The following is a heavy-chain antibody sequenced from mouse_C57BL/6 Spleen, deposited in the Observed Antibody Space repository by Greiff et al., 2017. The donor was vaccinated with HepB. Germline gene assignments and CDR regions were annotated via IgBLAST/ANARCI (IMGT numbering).Heavy chain of an antibody. Sequence: QVQLQQSGPELVKPGASVKISCKASGYAFSSSWMNWVKQRPGKGLEWIGRIYPGDGDTNYNGKFKGKATLTADKSSSTAYMQLSSLTSEDSAVYCWAYGSSYDWFAYWGQGTLVTVSA. V-gene: IGHV1-82*01. D-gene: IGHD1-1*01. CDR3: AYGSSYDWFAY. CDR2: IYPGDGDT. J-gene: IGHJ3*01. CDR1: GYAFSSSW.